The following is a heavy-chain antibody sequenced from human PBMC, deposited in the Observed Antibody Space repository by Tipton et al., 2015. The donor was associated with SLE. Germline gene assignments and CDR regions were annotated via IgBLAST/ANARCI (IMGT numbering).Heavy chain of an antibody. D-gene: IGHD6-13*01. Sequence: TLSLTCAVYGGSFSGYYWSWIRQPPGKGLEWIGSIYDTGNTYYNPSLKSRVTISEDTSRNQFSLKLSSVTAADTAVYYCASGVLGQQLPGVWGQGTLVTVSS. CDR2: IYDTGNT. CDR3: ASGVLGQQLPGV. CDR1: GGSFSGYY. V-gene: IGHV4-34*01. J-gene: IGHJ4*02.